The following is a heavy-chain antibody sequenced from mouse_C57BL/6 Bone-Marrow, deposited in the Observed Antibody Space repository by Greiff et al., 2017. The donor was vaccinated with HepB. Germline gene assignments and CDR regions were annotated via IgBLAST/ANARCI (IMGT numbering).Heavy chain of an antibody. V-gene: IGHV5-16*01. Sequence: EVQRVESEGGLVQPGSSMKLSCTASGFTFSDYYMAWVRQVPEKGLEWVANINYDGSSTYYLDSLKSRFIISRDNAKNILYLQMSSLKSEDTATYYCAREGTTVVARGYAMDYWGQGTSVTVSS. D-gene: IGHD1-1*01. CDR3: AREGTTVVARGYAMDY. J-gene: IGHJ4*01. CDR2: INYDGSST. CDR1: GFTFSDYY.